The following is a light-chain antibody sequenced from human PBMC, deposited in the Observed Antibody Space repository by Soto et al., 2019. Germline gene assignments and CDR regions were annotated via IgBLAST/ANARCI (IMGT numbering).Light chain of an antibody. CDR1: QGVASN. V-gene: IGKV3D-15*01. J-gene: IGKJ5*01. Sequence: EMVMTQSPATLSVSLGERATLSCRASQGVASNLAWYQQKFGRAPRLLIYAASTRATGIPARFSGSGSGTEFTLTISSLQSEDFAVYYCQQRSNWPRTFGQGTRLEIK. CDR3: QQRSNWPRT. CDR2: AAS.